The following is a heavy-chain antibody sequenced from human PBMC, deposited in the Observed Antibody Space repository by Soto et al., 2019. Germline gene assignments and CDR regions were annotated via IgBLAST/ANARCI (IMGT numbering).Heavy chain of an antibody. Sequence: SETLSLTCTVSGGYITSDSYYWAWIRQPPGKGLEWIGSIYFSGSTYFDSALKSRLAISIDMSKNQFSLNLSSVTDADTAVYYCARHLSESGYDLNYWGQGTPVTVSS. J-gene: IGHJ4*02. CDR2: IYFSGST. CDR3: ARHLSESGYDLNY. D-gene: IGHD5-12*01. V-gene: IGHV4-39*01. CDR1: GGYITSDSYY.